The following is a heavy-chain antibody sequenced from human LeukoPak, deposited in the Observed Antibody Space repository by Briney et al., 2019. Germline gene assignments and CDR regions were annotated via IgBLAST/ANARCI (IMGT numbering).Heavy chain of an antibody. CDR2: ISGNNGNT. CDR1: GYTFSTHG. Sequence: GVSVKVSCKASGYTFSTHGISWVRQAPGQGLECMGWISGNNGNTLYAQKIQGRHTMTTDTSTSTAYIEQRRVGSGDTAVFFCARLYDFRSGYYPHFDYWGQGTLVTVSS. D-gene: IGHD3-3*01. CDR3: ARLYDFRSGYYPHFDY. J-gene: IGHJ4*02. V-gene: IGHV1-18*01.